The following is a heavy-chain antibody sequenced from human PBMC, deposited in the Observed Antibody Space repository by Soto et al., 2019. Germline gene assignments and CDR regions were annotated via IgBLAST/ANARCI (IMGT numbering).Heavy chain of an antibody. V-gene: IGHV1-18*04. Sequence: ASVKVSCKASGYTLTIYGISWVRQAPGQGLEWMGWISAYNGNTNYAQKLQGRVTMTTDTSTSTAYMELRSLRSDDTAVYYCARDEDAAMPHFFDYWGQGTPVTVSS. CDR1: GYTLTIYG. CDR2: ISAYNGNT. J-gene: IGHJ4*02. CDR3: ARDEDAAMPHFFDY. D-gene: IGHD5-18*01.